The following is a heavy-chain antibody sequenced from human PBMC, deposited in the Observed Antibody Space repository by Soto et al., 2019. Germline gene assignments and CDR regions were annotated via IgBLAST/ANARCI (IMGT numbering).Heavy chain of an antibody. CDR3: ARTLVVASQRLAYYYSGMDV. V-gene: IGHV1-69*06. CDR2: IIPIFGTA. D-gene: IGHD6-25*01. CDR1: GDGYRIYA. J-gene: IGHJ6*02. Sequence: LLNLYWKSAGDGYRIYALSCVRQENEQGLEWMGGIIPIFGTANYAQKFQGRVTITADKSTSTAYMELSSLRSEDTAVYYCARTLVVASQRLAYYYSGMDVWGQWTTVPV.